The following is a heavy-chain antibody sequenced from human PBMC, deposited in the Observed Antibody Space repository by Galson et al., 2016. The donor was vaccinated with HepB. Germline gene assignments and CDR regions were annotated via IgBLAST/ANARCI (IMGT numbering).Heavy chain of an antibody. D-gene: IGHD2-15*01. CDR1: GYTFTSYG. V-gene: IGHV1-18*01. CDR3: ARDCSCSAGSCYDAFDF. J-gene: IGHJ3*01. CDR2: ISTYDGDT. Sequence: SVKVSCKASGYTFTSYGISWVRQAPGQGLEWMGWISTYDGDTNYAQNLQGRVTMTTDTSTTTAYMELRSLRSDDTAMYYCARDCSCSAGSCYDAFDFWGQRTMVTVSS.